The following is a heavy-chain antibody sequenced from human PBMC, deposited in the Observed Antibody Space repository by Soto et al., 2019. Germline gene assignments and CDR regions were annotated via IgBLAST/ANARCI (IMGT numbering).Heavy chain of an antibody. J-gene: IGHJ6*02. CDR2: VNHSWGS. CDR3: ARQGFGPLHGLVDV. CDR1: GGSINSYY. V-gene: IGHV4-59*08. Sequence: QVQLQESGPGLVKPSETLSLSCTVSGGSINSYYWSWIRQSPGKRMEWIGYVNHSWGSSYNPSLQSRVAISLDTAKSQFSLKVTSVTATDTAVYYCARQGFGPLHGLVDVWGQGTTVTVSS. D-gene: IGHD3-10*01.